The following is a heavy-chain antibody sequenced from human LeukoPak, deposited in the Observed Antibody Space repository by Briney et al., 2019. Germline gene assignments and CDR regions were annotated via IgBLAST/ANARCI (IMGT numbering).Heavy chain of an antibody. Sequence: SETLSLTCAVSGGSISSGGYSWSWIRQPPGKGLEWIGYIYHSGSTYYNPSLKSRVTISVDRSKNQFSLKLSSVTAADTAVYYCARGEVLRFLGGDGMDVWGQGTTVTVSS. CDR2: IYHSGST. J-gene: IGHJ6*02. V-gene: IGHV4-30-2*01. CDR1: GGSISSGGYS. CDR3: ARGEVLRFLGGDGMDV. D-gene: IGHD3-3*01.